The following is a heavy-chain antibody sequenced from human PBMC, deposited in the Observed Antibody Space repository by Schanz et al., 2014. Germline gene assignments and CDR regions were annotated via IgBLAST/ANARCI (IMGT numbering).Heavy chain of an antibody. V-gene: IGHV3-23*04. CDR2: ISGSGGST. Sequence: VQLVESGGGLVQPGGSLRLSCSASGFTFSTYAMSWARQTPGKGLEWVSGISGSGGSTYDADSVKGRFTISRDNSKNTLYLQMNSLRAEDTAVYYCARDGDFDYWGQGSLVTVSA. J-gene: IGHJ4*02. CDR3: ARDGDFDY. CDR1: GFTFSTYA.